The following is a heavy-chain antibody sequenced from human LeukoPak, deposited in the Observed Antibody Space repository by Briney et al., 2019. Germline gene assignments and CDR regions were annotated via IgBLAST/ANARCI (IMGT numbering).Heavy chain of an antibody. D-gene: IGHD2-15*01. J-gene: IGHJ4*02. CDR3: ARDPSGCSGGSCYYRY. CDR2: ISSSSSYI. V-gene: IGHV3-21*01. CDR1: GFTFSSYS. Sequence: GGSLRLSCAASGFTFSSYSLNWVRQAPGKGLEWVSSISSSSSYIYYGDSVKGRFTISRDNAKNSLYLQMNSLRAEDTAVYYCARDPSGCSGGSCYYRYWGQGTLVTVSS.